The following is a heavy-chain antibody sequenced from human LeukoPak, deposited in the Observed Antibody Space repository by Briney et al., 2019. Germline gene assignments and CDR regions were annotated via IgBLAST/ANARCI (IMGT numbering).Heavy chain of an antibody. Sequence: GGSLRLSCAASGFTFDDYTMHWGRQAPGNGLELVSLIRWDGGSTSYADCVKGRFTISREKSKNSLYLQMNSLRTEETALYYCAKDAVNYDSSGYYTLWFDYWGQGTRITVSS. CDR3: AKDAVNYDSSGYYTLWFDY. D-gene: IGHD3-22*01. J-gene: IGHJ4*02. CDR1: GFTFDDYT. V-gene: IGHV3-43*01. CDR2: IRWDGGST.